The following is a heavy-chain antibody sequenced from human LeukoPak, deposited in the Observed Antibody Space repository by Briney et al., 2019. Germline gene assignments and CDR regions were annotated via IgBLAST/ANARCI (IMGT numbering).Heavy chain of an antibody. V-gene: IGHV3-30*04. CDR3: ASEEMSGYYRY. D-gene: IGHD3-22*01. CDR1: GFTFSSHA. J-gene: IGHJ4*02. CDR2: ISFDGTNK. Sequence: GGSLRLSCAASGFTFSSHAMHWVRQAPGKGLEWVALISFDGTNKYYADSVKGRFTISRDNSNNTLYLQMNSLRAEDTALYYCASEEMSGYYRYWGQGTLVTVSS.